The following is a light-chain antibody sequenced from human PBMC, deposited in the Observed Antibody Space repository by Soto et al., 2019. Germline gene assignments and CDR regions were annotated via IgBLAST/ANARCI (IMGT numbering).Light chain of an antibody. CDR1: QSVSSS. V-gene: IGKV1D-12*01. Sequence: DIQMTQSPSSVSASVGGRVTITCRASQSVSSSLAWYQQKPGKAPKLLIYAASNLQPGVPSRFSGSGSGTDFTLTISSLQPEDSATYYCQQANSFPRTFGQGTKVDI. CDR2: AAS. CDR3: QQANSFPRT. J-gene: IGKJ1*01.